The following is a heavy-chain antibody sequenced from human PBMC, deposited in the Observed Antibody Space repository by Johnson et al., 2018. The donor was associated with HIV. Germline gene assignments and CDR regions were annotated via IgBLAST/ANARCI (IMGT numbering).Heavy chain of an antibody. D-gene: IGHD1-26*01. CDR3: ARDEGGSYEADAFDI. CDR1: GFTFSSYW. V-gene: IGHV3-7*05. Sequence: DVQVVESGGGLVQPGGSLRLSCAASGFTFSSYWMSWVRQAPGKGLEWVANIKQDGSETYYVDSVKGRFTITRDNAKNSLYLQMNSRRAEDTAVDYCARDEGGSYEADAFDIWGPGTMVTVSS. J-gene: IGHJ3*02. CDR2: IKQDGSET.